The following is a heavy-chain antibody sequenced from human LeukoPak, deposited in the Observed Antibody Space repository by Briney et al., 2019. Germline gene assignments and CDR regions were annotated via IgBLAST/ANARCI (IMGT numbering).Heavy chain of an antibody. CDR2: IYYTGST. Sequence: SETLSLTCTVSRGSVSSSTYYWSWVRQPPGRGLEWSASIYYTGSTYYTPSLKSRVTISLDMSKNEFFLTMTSVTAADTAVYFCTSEKNGSPHYWGQGTKVTVSS. J-gene: IGHJ4*02. CDR3: TSEKNGSPHY. V-gene: IGHV4-39*07. CDR1: RGSVSSSTYY. D-gene: IGHD2-8*01.